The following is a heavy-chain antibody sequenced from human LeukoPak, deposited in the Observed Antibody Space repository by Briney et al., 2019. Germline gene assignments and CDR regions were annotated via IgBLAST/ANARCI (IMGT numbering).Heavy chain of an antibody. Sequence: SETLSLTCTVSGGSISSSSYYWGWIRQPPGKGLEWIGSIDYSGSTYYNPSLKSRVTISVDKSKYQFSLKLSSVTAADTAVYYCARGAYYYDSSGYYTHPDYWGQGTLVTVSS. J-gene: IGHJ4*02. CDR2: IDYSGST. CDR3: ARGAYYYDSSGYYTHPDY. V-gene: IGHV4-39*07. D-gene: IGHD3-22*01. CDR1: GGSISSSSYY.